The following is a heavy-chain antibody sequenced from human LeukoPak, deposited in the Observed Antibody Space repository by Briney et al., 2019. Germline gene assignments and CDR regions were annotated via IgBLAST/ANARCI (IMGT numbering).Heavy chain of an antibody. D-gene: IGHD4-17*01. CDR1: GFTFDDYA. CDR3: ARDRRPTTSDAFDI. CDR2: ISWNSGSI. Sequence: GGSLRLSCAASGFTFDDYAMHWVRQAPGKGLEWVSGISWNSGSIGYADSVKGRFTISRDNSKNTLYLQMNSLRAEDTAVYYCARDRRPTTSDAFDIWGQGTMVTVSS. V-gene: IGHV3-9*01. J-gene: IGHJ3*02.